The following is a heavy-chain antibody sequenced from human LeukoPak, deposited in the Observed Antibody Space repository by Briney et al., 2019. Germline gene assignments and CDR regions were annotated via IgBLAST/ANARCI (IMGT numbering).Heavy chain of an antibody. J-gene: IGHJ4*02. Sequence: GGSLRLSCAASGFTFSSYWMHWVRQAPGKGLVWVSRINGDGSTTTYAGSVKGRFTISRDNAKNTLYLQMNSLRAEDTAVYYCARDNAPYTTTASGLGLFDYWGQGTLVTVSS. CDR2: INGDGSTT. CDR3: ARDNAPYTTTASGLGLFDY. CDR1: GFTFSSYW. D-gene: IGHD2-2*02. V-gene: IGHV3-74*01.